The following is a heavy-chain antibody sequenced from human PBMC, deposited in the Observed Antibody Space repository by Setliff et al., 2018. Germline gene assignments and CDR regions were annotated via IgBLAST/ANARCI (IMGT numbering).Heavy chain of an antibody. D-gene: IGHD6-19*01. CDR2: IYSSGST. J-gene: IGHJ4*02. V-gene: IGHV4-59*08. CDR3: VRQPRTYVAAGPPFEY. CDR1: GGSISSSY. Sequence: PSETLSLTCTVSGGSISSSYWSWIRQPPGKGLEWIGYIYSSGSTNNNPSLKSRATISVDTSKNQFSLKLSSVTAADTAVYYCVRQPRTYVAAGPPFEYWGQGTLVTVSS.